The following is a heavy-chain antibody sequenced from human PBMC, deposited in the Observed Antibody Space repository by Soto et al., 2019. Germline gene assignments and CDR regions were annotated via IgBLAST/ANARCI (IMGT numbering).Heavy chain of an antibody. CDR2: MFAGNGNT. CDR3: AVRTAMEGIDH. CDR1: GYTFTSHA. J-gene: IGHJ4*02. D-gene: IGHD2-8*01. Sequence: QVQLVQSGAEVKKPGSSVKISCKASGYTFTSHAIQWVRQAPGQRLEWMGWMFAGNGNTQYSQTFQARVTFAWDTYATTAFMELSSLTSEDTAVYYCAVRTAMEGIDHWGQGTLVTVSS. V-gene: IGHV1-3*01.